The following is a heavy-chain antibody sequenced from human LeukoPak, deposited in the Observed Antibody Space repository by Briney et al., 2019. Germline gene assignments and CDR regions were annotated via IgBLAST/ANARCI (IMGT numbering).Heavy chain of an antibody. CDR3: ARDLEGSSWSYYYGMDV. CDR1: GGSISSYY. Sequence: PSETLSLTCTVSGGSISSYYWSRIRQPAGKGLEWIGRIYTSGSTNYNPSLKSRVTMSVDTSKNQFSLKLSSVTAADTAVYYCARDLEGSSWSYYYGMDVWGQGTTVTVSS. D-gene: IGHD6-13*01. CDR2: IYTSGST. V-gene: IGHV4-4*07. J-gene: IGHJ6*02.